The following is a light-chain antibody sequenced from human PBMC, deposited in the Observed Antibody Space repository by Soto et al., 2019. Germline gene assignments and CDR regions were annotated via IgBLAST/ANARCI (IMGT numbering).Light chain of an antibody. CDR3: QQYGSSPQDN. V-gene: IGKV3-20*01. CDR1: QSGSSSY. CDR2: GSS. J-gene: IGKJ2*01. Sequence: EIVGTQAPGTLSLSPGERATLACRASQSGSSSYLAWYPQKPHQAPRLLIYGSSNRATSLPDRFSGSGSGTEFTLIISRREPEKSAVYSCQQYGSSPQDNFGQGTPLAIK.